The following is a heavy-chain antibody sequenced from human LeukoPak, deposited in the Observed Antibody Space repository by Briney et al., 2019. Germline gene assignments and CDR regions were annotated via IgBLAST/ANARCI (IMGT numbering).Heavy chain of an antibody. Sequence: SETLSLTCAVYGGSFSGYYWSWIRQPPGKGLEWIGEINHSGSTNYNPSLKSRVTISVDTSKNQFSLKLSSVTAADTAVYYCARVQSYYYDSSGYYHGPSYFDYWGQGTLVTVSS. CDR2: INHSGST. J-gene: IGHJ4*02. CDR1: GGSFSGYY. D-gene: IGHD3-22*01. V-gene: IGHV4-34*01. CDR3: ARVQSYYYDSSGYYHGPSYFDY.